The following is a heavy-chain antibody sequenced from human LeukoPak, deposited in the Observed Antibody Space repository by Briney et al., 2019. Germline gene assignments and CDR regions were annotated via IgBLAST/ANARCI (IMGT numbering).Heavy chain of an antibody. CDR3: ARDRARYCSSTSCYGGVQH. V-gene: IGHV3-30*03. J-gene: IGHJ1*01. CDR2: ISYDGSNK. D-gene: IGHD2-2*01. CDR1: GFTFSSYG. Sequence: PGGSLRLSCAASGFTFSSYGMHWVRQAPGKGLEWVAVISYDGSNKYYADSVKGRFTISRDNSKSTLYLQMNSLRAEDTAVYYCARDRARYCSSTSCYGGVQHWGQGTLVTVSS.